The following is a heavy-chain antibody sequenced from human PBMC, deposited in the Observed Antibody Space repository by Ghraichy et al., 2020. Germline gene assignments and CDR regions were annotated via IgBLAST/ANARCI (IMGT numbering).Heavy chain of an antibody. J-gene: IGHJ6*02. V-gene: IGHV3-74*01. CDR2: INSDGSST. Sequence: GGSLRLSCAASGFTFSSYWMHWVRQAPGKGLVWVSRINSDGSSTSYADSVKGRFTISRDNAKNTLYLQMNSLRAEDTAVYYCARDDQYYDFWSGYFSYGMDVWGQGTTVTVSS. CDR1: GFTFSSYW. D-gene: IGHD3-3*01. CDR3: ARDDQYYDFWSGYFSYGMDV.